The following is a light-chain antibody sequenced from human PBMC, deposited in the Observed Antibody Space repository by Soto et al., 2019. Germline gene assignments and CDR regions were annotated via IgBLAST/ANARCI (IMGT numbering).Light chain of an antibody. CDR1: QSVSSN. V-gene: IGKV3-15*01. CDR3: QQYYSRRT. Sequence: EIVMTQSPATLSVSPGERATLSCKASQSVSSNLAWYQHKPGQAPRLLIYGASTRATGVPARFSGSGSGTEFTLTISSLQSEDFAVYYCQQYYSRRTFGQGTKVDIK. J-gene: IGKJ1*01. CDR2: GAS.